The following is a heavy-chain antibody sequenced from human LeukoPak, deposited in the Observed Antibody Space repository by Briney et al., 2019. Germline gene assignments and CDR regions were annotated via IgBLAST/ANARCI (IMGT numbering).Heavy chain of an antibody. D-gene: IGHD3-22*01. J-gene: IGHJ4*02. CDR3: ARDREQYYYDSSGYYLSY. CDR2: IDPSGGST. V-gene: IGHV1-46*01. CDR1: GYTFTSYY. Sequence: ASVKVSRKASGYTFTSYYMHWVRQAPGQGLEWMGIIDPSGGSTSYAQKFQGRVTMTRDTSTSTVYMELSSLRSEDTAVYYCARDREQYYYDSSGYYLSYWGQGTLVTVSS.